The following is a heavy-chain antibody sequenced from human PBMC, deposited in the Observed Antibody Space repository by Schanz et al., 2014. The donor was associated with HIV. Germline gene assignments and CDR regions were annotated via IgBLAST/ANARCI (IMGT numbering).Heavy chain of an antibody. J-gene: IGHJ4*02. CDR3: ARDSAMDYFDY. Sequence: QVQLQQWDAGLLKPSETLSLTCAVYGGSLNGYYWTWIRQPPGKGLEWIGEINHSGSTNYNPSLKSRVTISIDTSKNQFSLKLSSVTAADTAVYYCARDSAMDYFDYWGQGTLVTVSS. V-gene: IGHV4-34*01. CDR1: GGSLNGYY. D-gene: IGHD6-13*01. CDR2: INHSGST.